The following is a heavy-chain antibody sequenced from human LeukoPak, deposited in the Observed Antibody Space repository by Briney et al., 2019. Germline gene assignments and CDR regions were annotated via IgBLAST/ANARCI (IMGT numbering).Heavy chain of an antibody. J-gene: IGHJ4*02. D-gene: IGHD4-23*01. V-gene: IGHV2-70*11. CDR3: ARILYGGNPYFDY. CDR2: IDWDDDK. CDR1: GFSLSTRGMC. Sequence: VSGPALVKPTQTLTLTCTFSGFSLSTRGMCVSWIRQPPGKALEWLARIDWDDDKYYSTSLKTRLTISKGTSKNQVVLTMTNMDPVDTATYYCARILYGGNPYFDYWGQGTLVTVPS.